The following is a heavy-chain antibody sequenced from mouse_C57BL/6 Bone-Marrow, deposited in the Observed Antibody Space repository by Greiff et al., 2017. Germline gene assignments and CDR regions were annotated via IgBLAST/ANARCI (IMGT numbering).Heavy chain of an antibody. Sequence: EVQLQQSGPVLVKPGASVTMSCKASGYTFTDYYMNWVKQSHGKSLEWLGVIIPYNGGTSYNQKFKGQATLTVDTTSSTAYMELNSLTSEDSAVYYCARKLRYYFDYWGQGTTLTVAS. CDR2: IIPYNGGT. V-gene: IGHV1-19*01. J-gene: IGHJ2*01. CDR1: GYTFTDYY. CDR3: ARKLRYYFDY.